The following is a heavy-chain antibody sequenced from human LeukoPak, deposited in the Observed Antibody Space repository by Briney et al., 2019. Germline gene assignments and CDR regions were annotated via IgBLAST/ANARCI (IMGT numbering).Heavy chain of an antibody. D-gene: IGHD3-22*01. J-gene: IGHJ4*02. CDR2: IYYSGHT. V-gene: IGHV4-59*08. CDR1: GGSISSYY. CDR3: ARSRWYYDSSGERRPYYFDY. Sequence: SETLSLTCTVSGGSISSYYWSWIRQPPGKGLEWIGCIYYSGHTNYKSSLKSRVTISVDTSKNQFSLKLSSVTAADTAVYYCARSRWYYDSSGERRPYYFDYWGQGTLVTVSS.